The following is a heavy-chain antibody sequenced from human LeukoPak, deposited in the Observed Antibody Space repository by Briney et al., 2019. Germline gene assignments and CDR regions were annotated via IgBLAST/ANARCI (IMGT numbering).Heavy chain of an antibody. D-gene: IGHD6-13*01. CDR3: ARGVAAGTGWENWFGP. J-gene: IGHJ5*02. Sequence: SETLSLTCTVSGGSISSHYWSWIRQPPGKGLEWIGYIYYSGSTNYNPSLKSRVTISVDTSKNQFSLKLSSVTAADTAVYYCARGVAAGTGWENWFGPWGQGTLVTVSS. CDR1: GGSISSHY. CDR2: IYYSGST. V-gene: IGHV4-59*11.